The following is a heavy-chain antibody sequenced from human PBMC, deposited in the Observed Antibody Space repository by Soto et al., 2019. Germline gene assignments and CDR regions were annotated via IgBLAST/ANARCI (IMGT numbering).Heavy chain of an antibody. D-gene: IGHD6-13*01. V-gene: IGHV1-3*05. CDR1: GYTFTSYA. Sequence: QVQLVQSGAEEKKPGASVKVSCKASGYTFTSYAMDWVRQAPGQRLEWMGWINAGNGNTKYSQKFQGRVTITRDTSASTAYMELSSLRSEDTAVYYCARAPGGPGIAEYWGQGTLVTFSS. CDR3: ARAPGGPGIAEY. J-gene: IGHJ4*02. CDR2: INAGNGNT.